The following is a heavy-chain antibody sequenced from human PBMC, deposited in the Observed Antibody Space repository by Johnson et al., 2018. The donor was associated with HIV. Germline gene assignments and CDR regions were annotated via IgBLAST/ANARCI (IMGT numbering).Heavy chain of an antibody. CDR3: ARGVRGVIID. Sequence: MQLVESGGGVVQPGRSLRLSCAASGFTFSSYGMHWVRQAPGKGLEWVSYISSSGSTIYYADSVKGRFTISRDSSKNTVYLQMNNLRAEDTAVYNCARGVRGVIIDWGQGTMVAVSS. CDR2: ISSSGSTI. CDR1: GFTFSSYG. J-gene: IGHJ3*01. D-gene: IGHD3-10*01. V-gene: IGHV3-48*01.